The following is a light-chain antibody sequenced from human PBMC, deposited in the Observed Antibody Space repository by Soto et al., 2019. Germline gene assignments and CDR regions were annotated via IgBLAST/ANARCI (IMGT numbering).Light chain of an antibody. Sequence: ESVLTQSPGTLSLSPGERATLSCRASQSVSSNYLAWYQQKPGQAPRLLIYGASTRPSGIPDRFSGSGSGTDFTLNISRLEPEDSAVYYCQQYGSSPTWTFGQGTKVEIK. CDR2: GAS. CDR3: QQYGSSPTWT. V-gene: IGKV3-20*01. CDR1: QSVSSNY. J-gene: IGKJ1*01.